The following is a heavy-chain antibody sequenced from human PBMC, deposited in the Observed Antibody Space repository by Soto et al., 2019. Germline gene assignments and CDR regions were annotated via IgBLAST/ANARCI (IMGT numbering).Heavy chain of an antibody. V-gene: IGHV3-30*18. Sequence: GGSLRLSCAASGFTFNIYGMHWVRQAPDKGLEWVALISYDGSNQYYADSVKGRFTISRDNSKNTLFLQMNSLRADDTAVYYCAKDQASGQGSFDPWGQGTLVTVSS. CDR3: AKDQASGQGSFDP. CDR2: ISYDGSNQ. J-gene: IGHJ5*02. CDR1: GFTFNIYG.